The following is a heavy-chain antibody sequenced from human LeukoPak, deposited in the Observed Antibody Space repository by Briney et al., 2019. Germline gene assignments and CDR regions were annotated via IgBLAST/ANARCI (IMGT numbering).Heavy chain of an antibody. V-gene: IGHV4-34*01. Sequence: SETLSLTCAVYGGTFSGYYWSWIRQPPGKGLEGIGEINHSGSTNYNSSLKSRVTITVDTSKNPFSLKLSSVTAADTAVYDCARWSVDTAPFDYGGQGTLVTVSS. J-gene: IGHJ4*02. CDR1: GGTFSGYY. CDR2: INHSGST. D-gene: IGHD5-18*01. CDR3: ARWSVDTAPFDY.